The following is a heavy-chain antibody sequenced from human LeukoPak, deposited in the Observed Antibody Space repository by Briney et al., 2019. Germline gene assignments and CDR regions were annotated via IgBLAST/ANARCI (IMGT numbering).Heavy chain of an antibody. V-gene: IGHV3-66*01. J-gene: IGHJ4*02. D-gene: IGHD2-2*01. CDR1: GFTVSSNY. CDR3: AKDSVPAAMPKTDY. Sequence: PGGSLRLSCAASGFTVSSNYISWVRQAPGKGLEWVSVIYSGGSTYYADSVKGRFTISRGNSKNTLYLQMNSLRAEDTAVYYCAKDSVPAAMPKTDYWGQGTLVTVSS. CDR2: IYSGGST.